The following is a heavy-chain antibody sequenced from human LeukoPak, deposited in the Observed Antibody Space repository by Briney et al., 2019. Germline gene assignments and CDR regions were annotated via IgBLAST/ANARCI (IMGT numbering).Heavy chain of an antibody. CDR2: ISSGGYTI. D-gene: IGHD5-12*01. V-gene: IGHV3-48*03. CDR1: GFTFSSYD. Sequence: PGGPLRLSCAASGFTFSSYDMNWVRQAPGKGLEWVSSISSGGYTIYYADSVKGRFTISRDNAKNSLFLQMNSLRAEDTAVYYCARVRGYSGYVLGYWLDPWGQGTLVTVSS. CDR3: ARVRGYSGYVLGYWLDP. J-gene: IGHJ5*02.